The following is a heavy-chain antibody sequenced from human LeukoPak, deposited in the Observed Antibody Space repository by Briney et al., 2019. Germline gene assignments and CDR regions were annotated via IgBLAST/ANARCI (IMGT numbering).Heavy chain of an antibody. D-gene: IGHD2-2*01. Sequence: ASVKVSCKASGYTLTGYYMQCVRQAPGQGLEWMGWINPNSGGTNYAQKFQGRVTMTRDTSISTAYMELSRLRSDDTAVYFCAEDHCVSSGCYEDYYYGMDVWGRGTTVTGSS. CDR2: INPNSGGT. J-gene: IGHJ6*02. CDR3: AEDHCVSSGCYEDYYYGMDV. CDR1: GYTLTGYY. V-gene: IGHV1-2*02.